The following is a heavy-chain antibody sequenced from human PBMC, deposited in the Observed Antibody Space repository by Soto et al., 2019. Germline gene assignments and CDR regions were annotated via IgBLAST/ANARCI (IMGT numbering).Heavy chain of an antibody. V-gene: IGHV3-9*01. CDR3: AKERGLVLSFYFYY. D-gene: IGHD6-19*01. CDR1: GFTFDDYA. CDR2: ISWNSGSI. J-gene: IGHJ4*02. Sequence: EVQLVESGGGLVQPGRSLRLSCAASGFTFDDYAMHWVRQAPGKGLEWVSGISWNSGSIGYADSVKGRFTISRDNAKNSLYLQMNSLSAEDTALYYCAKERGLVLSFYFYYWGQGTLVTVSS.